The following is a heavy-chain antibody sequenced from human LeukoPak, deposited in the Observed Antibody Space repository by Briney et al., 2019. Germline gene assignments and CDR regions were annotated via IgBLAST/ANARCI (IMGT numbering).Heavy chain of an antibody. CDR3: ARDLGVVRGVFTLDY. CDR1: GFTFSSYS. D-gene: IGHD3-10*01. Sequence: GGSLRLSCVDSGFTFSSYSMNWVRQAPGKGLEWVSSISSSSSYTNYADSVRGRFTISRENTKNSLYLQMNSLRAEDTAVYYCARDLGVVRGVFTLDYWGQGTLVTVPS. J-gene: IGHJ4*02. V-gene: IGHV3-21*01. CDR2: ISSSSSYT.